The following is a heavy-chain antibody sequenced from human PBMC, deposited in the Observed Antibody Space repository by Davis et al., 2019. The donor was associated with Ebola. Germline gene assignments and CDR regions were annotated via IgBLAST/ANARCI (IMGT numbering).Heavy chain of an antibody. CDR3: ARDIVGATGGGDY. Sequence: ASVKVSCKASGYTFTSYGISWVRQAPGQGLEWMGWISTYNGNTNYAQKFQGRVTITADKSTSTAYMELSSLRSEDTAVYYCARDIVGATGGGDYWGQGTLVTVSS. CDR1: GYTFTSYG. D-gene: IGHD1-26*01. V-gene: IGHV1-18*01. CDR2: ISTYNGNT. J-gene: IGHJ4*02.